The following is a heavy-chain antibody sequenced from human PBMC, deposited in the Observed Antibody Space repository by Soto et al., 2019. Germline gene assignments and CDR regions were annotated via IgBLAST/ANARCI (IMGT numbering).Heavy chain of an antibody. V-gene: IGHV1-3*05. CDR1: GYTFISYA. CDR2: VNPATGHT. J-gene: IGHJ4*02. CDR3: AREGRFLDD. Sequence: QVQLVQSGAEERKPGASVKLSCRASGYTFISYAIHWVRQAPGQRLEWMGWVNPATGHTEYSQKFQGRVTITRDTSAKTGYMELSSLRSEDTAGYYCAREGRFLDDWGQGTLVTVSS.